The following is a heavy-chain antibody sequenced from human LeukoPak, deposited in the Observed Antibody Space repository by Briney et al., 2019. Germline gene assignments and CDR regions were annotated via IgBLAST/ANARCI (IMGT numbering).Heavy chain of an antibody. D-gene: IGHD2-2*01. V-gene: IGHV4-39*01. J-gene: IGHJ4*02. Sequence: SETLSLTCTVSGGSISSSIYYWGWIRQPPGKGLEWIGSIYYSGSTYYNPSLKSRVTISVDTSKNQFSLKLSSVTAADTAVYYCARTVPATATGFDYWGQGTLVTVSS. CDR1: GGSISSSIYY. CDR2: IYYSGST. CDR3: ARTVPATATGFDY.